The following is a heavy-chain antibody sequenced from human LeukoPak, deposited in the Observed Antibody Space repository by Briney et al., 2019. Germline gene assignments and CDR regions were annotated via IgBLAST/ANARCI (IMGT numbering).Heavy chain of an antibody. V-gene: IGHV3-53*01. CDR1: GLTVSTNY. CDR2: IHSDGST. J-gene: IGHJ4*02. Sequence: SGGSLRLSCAASGLTVSTNYMTWVRQAPGKGLVWVSIIHSDGSTYYADSVKGRFTISRDNYKNTLYLQMNSLRGEDTAMYYCARDLDYFDSSGSHRRRNYFDYWGQGALVTVSS. D-gene: IGHD3-22*01. CDR3: ARDLDYFDSSGSHRRRNYFDY.